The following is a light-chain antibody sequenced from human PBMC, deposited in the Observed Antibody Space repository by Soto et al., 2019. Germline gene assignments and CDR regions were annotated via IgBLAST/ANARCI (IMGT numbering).Light chain of an antibody. J-gene: IGKJ3*01. Sequence: EIEMTQSPAILSVSPGERATLSCRASQSISTNLAWYQQKPGQAPRLLIYDAFNRAAGVPPRFSGSGSGTEFTLTISSLQPEDFAVYYCQRYNTWPRLTFGPGTKVDI. CDR2: DAF. CDR3: QRYNTWPRLT. CDR1: QSISTN. V-gene: IGKV3-15*01.